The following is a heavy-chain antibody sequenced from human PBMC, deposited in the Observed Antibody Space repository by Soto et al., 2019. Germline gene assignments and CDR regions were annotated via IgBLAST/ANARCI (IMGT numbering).Heavy chain of an antibody. D-gene: IGHD5-12*01. J-gene: IGHJ4*02. V-gene: IGHV4-39*01. CDR3: ARLEGLATISYYFDF. CDR2: IYYRGNA. Sequence: SETLSLTCTVAGGSISSYYWGCIRQPPGKGLEWIGSIYYRGNAYYNPSLQTRVTISLDKSKSQFSLKLNSVTAADSAVYFCARLEGLATISYYFDFWGPGALVTVSS. CDR1: GGSISSYY.